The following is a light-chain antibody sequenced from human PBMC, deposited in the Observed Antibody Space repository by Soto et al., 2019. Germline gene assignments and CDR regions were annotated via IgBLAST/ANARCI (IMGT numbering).Light chain of an antibody. V-gene: IGLV2-8*01. J-gene: IGLJ2*01. CDR1: SSDVGNYNF. CDR2: DVT. Sequence: QSALTQPPSASGSPGQSVTISCTGASSDVGNYNFVSWYQQHPGKAPKLMIYDVTERPSGVPDRFSGSKSGNTASLTVSGLQAEDEAAYYCTSYAGSSIPVVFGGGTKLTVL. CDR3: TSYAGSSIPVV.